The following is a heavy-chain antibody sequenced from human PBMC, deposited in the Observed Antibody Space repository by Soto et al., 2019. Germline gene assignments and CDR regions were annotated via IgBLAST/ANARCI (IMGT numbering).Heavy chain of an antibody. CDR1: GGTFSSYA. CDR2: IIPIFGTA. D-gene: IGHD3-22*01. Sequence: GASVKVSCKASGGTFSSYAISWVRQAPGQGLEWMGGIIPIFGTANYAQKFQGRVTITADESTSTAYMELSSLRSEDTAVYYCARDTMIVPTRGAFDIWGQGTMVTVSS. V-gene: IGHV1-69*13. CDR3: ARDTMIVPTRGAFDI. J-gene: IGHJ3*02.